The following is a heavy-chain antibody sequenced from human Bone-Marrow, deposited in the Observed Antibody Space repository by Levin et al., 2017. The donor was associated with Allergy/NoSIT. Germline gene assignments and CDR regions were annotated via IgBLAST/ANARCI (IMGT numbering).Heavy chain of an antibody. D-gene: IGHD2-2*01. CDR2: INPNSGGT. CDR1: GYTFTGYY. CDR3: ARGTGLSCSSTSCSNWFDP. J-gene: IGHJ5*02. V-gene: IGHV1-2*06. Sequence: ASVKVSCKASGYTFTGYYMHWVRQAPGQGLEWMGRINPNSGGTNYAQKFQGRVTMTRDTSISTAYMELSRLRSDDTAVYYCARGTGLSCSSTSCSNWFDPWGQGTLVTVSS.